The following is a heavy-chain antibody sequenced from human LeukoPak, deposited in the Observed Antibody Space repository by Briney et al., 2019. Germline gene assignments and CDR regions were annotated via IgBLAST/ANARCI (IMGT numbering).Heavy chain of an antibody. CDR2: ISSSSDYI. CDR1: GFTFSSYR. Sequence: GESLRLSCAASGFTFSSYRMNWVRQAPGKGLEWVSSISSSSDYIYYGRFTISRDNAKNSLYLQMNSLRAEDTAVYYCARDIFYSNGYYGMDVWGQGTTVTVSS. J-gene: IGHJ6*02. CDR3: ARDIFYSNGYYGMDV. D-gene: IGHD4-11*01. V-gene: IGHV3-21*01.